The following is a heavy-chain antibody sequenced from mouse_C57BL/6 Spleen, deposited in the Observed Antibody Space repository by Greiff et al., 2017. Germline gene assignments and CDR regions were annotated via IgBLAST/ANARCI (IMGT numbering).Heavy chain of an antibody. J-gene: IGHJ3*01. D-gene: IGHD2-1*01. CDR3: ASGYYGNYAWFAY. Sequence: DVKLQESGPELVKPGASVKMSCKASGYTFTDYNMHWVKQSHGKSLEWIGYINPNNGGTSYNQKFKGKATLTVNKSSSTAYMELRSLTSEDSAVYYCASGYYGNYAWFAYWGQGTLVTVSA. CDR2: INPNNGGT. V-gene: IGHV1-22*01. CDR1: GYTFTDYN.